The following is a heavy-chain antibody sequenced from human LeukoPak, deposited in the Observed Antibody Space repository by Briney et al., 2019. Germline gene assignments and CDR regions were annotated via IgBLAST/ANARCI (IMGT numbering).Heavy chain of an antibody. D-gene: IGHD6-13*01. CDR3: ARGFYSSSWYLFDY. V-gene: IGHV4-59*01. J-gene: IGHJ4*02. Sequence: PSETLSLTCTVSGGSISSYYWSWIRQPPGKGLEWIGYIYYSGSTNYNPSLKSRVTTSVDTSKNQFSLKLSSVTAADTAVYYCARGFYSSSWYLFDYWGQGTLVTVSS. CDR2: IYYSGST. CDR1: GGSISSYY.